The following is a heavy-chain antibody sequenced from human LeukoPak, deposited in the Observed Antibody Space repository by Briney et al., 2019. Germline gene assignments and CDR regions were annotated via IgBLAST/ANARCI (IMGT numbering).Heavy chain of an antibody. D-gene: IGHD4-23*01. CDR2: INPNRGGT. CDR3: ARDQTGRGGNAYYYYYYMDV. V-gene: IGHV1-2*02. Sequence: ASVKVSCKASGYTLTRYYMHWVRPAPGQGLEWLGWINPNRGGTNYAQKVQGRVTMTRDTSISTAYMELSRLRSDDTAVYYCARDQTGRGGNAYYYYYYMDVWGKGTTVTVSS. J-gene: IGHJ6*03. CDR1: GYTLTRYY.